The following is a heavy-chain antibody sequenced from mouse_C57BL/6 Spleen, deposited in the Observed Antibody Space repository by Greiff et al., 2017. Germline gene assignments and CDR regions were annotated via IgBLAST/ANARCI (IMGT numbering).Heavy chain of an antibody. CDR2: INPNNGGT. CDR3: ASSSGYPGSFDD. J-gene: IGHJ2*01. CDR1: GYTFTDYN. V-gene: IGHV1-22*01. Sequence: EVQLQQSGPELVKPGASVKMSCKASGYTFTDYNMHWVKQSHGKSLEWIGYINPNNGGTSYNQKFKGKATLTGNKSSSTAYMELRSLTSEDSAVYYCASSSGYPGSFDDWGQGTTLTVSS. D-gene: IGHD3-2*02.